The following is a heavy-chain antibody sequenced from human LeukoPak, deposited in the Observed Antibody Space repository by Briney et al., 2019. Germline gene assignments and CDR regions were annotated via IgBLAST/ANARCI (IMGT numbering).Heavy chain of an antibody. V-gene: IGHV3-53*01. CDR1: GFTFSNYE. J-gene: IGHJ4*02. D-gene: IGHD5-18*01. CDR3: ARSLHTAMALFDY. CDR2: ISSDIST. Sequence: GGSLRLSCAASGFTFSNYEMHWVRQAPGKGLEWVSLISSDISTYYADSVKGRFIISRDNSKNTLYLQMNSLRAEDTAVYYCARSLHTAMALFDYWGQGTLVTVSS.